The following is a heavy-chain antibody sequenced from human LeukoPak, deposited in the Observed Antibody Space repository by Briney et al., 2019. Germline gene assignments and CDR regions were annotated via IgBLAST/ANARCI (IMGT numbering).Heavy chain of an antibody. Sequence: GGSLRLSCAASGFTFSSYSMNWVRQAPGKGLEWVSSISSSSSYIYYADSVKGRFTIARDNAKNSVYLEMNSLRADDTAVYYCARSARLMKGVVEVTALDDWGQGTLVTVSS. D-gene: IGHD3-3*01. V-gene: IGHV3-21*01. CDR2: ISSSSSYI. CDR3: ARSARLMKGVVEVTALDD. CDR1: GFTFSSYS. J-gene: IGHJ4*02.